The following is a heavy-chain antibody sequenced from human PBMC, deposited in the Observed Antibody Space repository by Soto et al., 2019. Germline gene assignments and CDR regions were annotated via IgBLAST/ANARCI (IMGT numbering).Heavy chain of an antibody. CDR3: ARGLGGGYDFWSGYTPFFY. CDR2: MNPQSGNT. J-gene: IGHJ4*02. CDR1: GYTFTSSD. V-gene: IGHV1-8*01. Sequence: ASVKVSCKASGYTFTSSDISWVRQATGQGLDWMGWMNPQSGNTGYGQKFQGRVTMTRNTSISTAYMELSSLRSEDTAVYYCARGLGGGYDFWSGYTPFFYWGQGTLVTVSS. D-gene: IGHD3-3*01.